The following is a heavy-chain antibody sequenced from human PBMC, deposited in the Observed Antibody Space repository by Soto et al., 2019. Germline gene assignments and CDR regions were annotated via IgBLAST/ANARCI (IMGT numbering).Heavy chain of an antibody. CDR2: ISYDGSNK. CDR3: ARGKDASYYYSYGMDD. J-gene: IGHJ6*02. Sequence: GGSLRLSCAASGVTFSSYAMHWVRQAPGKGLEWVAVISYDGSNKYYADSVQGRFTISRDNSKNTLFLQMNSLRTEDTAVYSCARGKDASYYYSYGMDDWGQGTMVTVAS. V-gene: IGHV3-30-3*01. CDR1: GVTFSSYA.